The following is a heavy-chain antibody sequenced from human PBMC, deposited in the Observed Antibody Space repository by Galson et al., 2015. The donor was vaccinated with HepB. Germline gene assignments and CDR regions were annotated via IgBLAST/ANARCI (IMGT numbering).Heavy chain of an antibody. D-gene: IGHD4-11*01. CDR1: GFTFSSYW. Sequence: SLRLSCAASGFTFSSYWMHWVRQAPGKGLVWVSRINSDGSSTRYADSVKGRFTISRDNAKNTLYLQMNSLRAEDTAVYYCARADSTAGPVLYYFEYWGQGTLVTVSS. J-gene: IGHJ4*02. CDR3: ARADSTAGPVLYYFEY. V-gene: IGHV3-74*01. CDR2: INSDGSST.